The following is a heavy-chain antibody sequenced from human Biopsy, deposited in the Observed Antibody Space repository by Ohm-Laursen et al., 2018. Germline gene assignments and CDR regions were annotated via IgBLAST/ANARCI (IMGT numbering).Heavy chain of an antibody. D-gene: IGHD3-3*01. V-gene: IGHV4-59*08. CDR2: ISNSGTT. CDR1: GASVRSHF. J-gene: IGHJ4*02. CDR3: ARLSTLFGVADFTDD. Sequence: PSETLSLTCTLSGASVRSHFLTWIRQPPGKGLQWIGPISNSGTTKSSPSLKSRVNISLHTSKNQLSLKLTSVTAADTAVYYCARLSTLFGVADFTDDWGQGTLVTVSS.